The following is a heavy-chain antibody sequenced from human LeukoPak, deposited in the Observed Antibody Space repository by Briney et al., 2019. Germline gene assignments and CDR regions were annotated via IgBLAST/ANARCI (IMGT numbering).Heavy chain of an antibody. CDR1: RFTFSIYW. CDR2: IKQDGCEE. Sequence: GGSLRLSCVASRFTFSIYWMSWVRQAPGKGLEWVANIKQDGCEEYYVDSVKGRFSISRDNAKNSLYLQMNSLRAEDTAVYYCARERMGPRGTFDIWGQGTMVTVSS. J-gene: IGHJ3*02. CDR3: ARERMGPRGTFDI. V-gene: IGHV3-7*01. D-gene: IGHD3-16*01.